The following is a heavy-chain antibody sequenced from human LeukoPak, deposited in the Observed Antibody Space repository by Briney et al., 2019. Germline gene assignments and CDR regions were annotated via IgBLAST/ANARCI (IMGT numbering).Heavy chain of an antibody. CDR1: GFTFSSYW. CDR2: INSDGSTT. CDR3: AGDELEEAFDI. Sequence: GGSLRLSCAASGFTFSSYWMHWVRQAPGKGLVWVSRINSDGSTTNYADSVKRRFTISRDNAKNTLSLQMNSRTAEDTAVYYCAGDELEEAFDIWGQGTMVTVSS. V-gene: IGHV3-74*01. J-gene: IGHJ3*02. D-gene: IGHD6-6*01.